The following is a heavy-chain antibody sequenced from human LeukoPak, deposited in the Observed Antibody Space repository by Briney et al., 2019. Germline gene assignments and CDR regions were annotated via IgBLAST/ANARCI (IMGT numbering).Heavy chain of an antibody. Sequence: GGSLRLSCAASGFTVSSNYMSWVRQAPGEGLEWVSVIYSGGSTYYADSVKGRFTISRDNSKNTLYLQMNSLRAEDTAVYYCAKGVNSGWYESSDYWGQGTLVTVSS. J-gene: IGHJ4*02. D-gene: IGHD6-19*01. CDR3: AKGVNSGWYESSDY. CDR1: GFTVSSNY. V-gene: IGHV3-53*01. CDR2: IYSGGST.